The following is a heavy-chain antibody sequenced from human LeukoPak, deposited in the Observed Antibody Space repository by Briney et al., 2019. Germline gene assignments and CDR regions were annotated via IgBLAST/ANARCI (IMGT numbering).Heavy chain of an antibody. CDR1: GFTFSTYG. CDR2: ISSGGTNL. Sequence: GGSLRLSCAASGFTFSTYGMNWGRQAPGKGLEWVSSISSGGTNLNYADSVKGRFTISRDNAKNSLYLQMNSLRAEDTAVYYCARVTSPYYLDYWGQGTLVTVSS. CDR3: ARVTSPYYLDY. D-gene: IGHD2-2*01. J-gene: IGHJ4*02. V-gene: IGHV3-21*01.